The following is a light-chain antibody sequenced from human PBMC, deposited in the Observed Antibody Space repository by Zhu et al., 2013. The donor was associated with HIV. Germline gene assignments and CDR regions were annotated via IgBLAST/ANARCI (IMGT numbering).Light chain of an antibody. V-gene: IGLV1-40*01. CDR1: TSNIGAGYR. J-gene: IGLJ3*02. Sequence: QSGLTQPPSVSGAPGQRVTISCNGNTSNIGAGYRVHWYRQFPGTAPKLLIYSNDKRPSGVPDRFSASKSVTSASLVITGLHIEDEADYYCQSLDIRASVAVFGGGTKLTVL. CDR3: QSLDIRASVAV. CDR2: SND.